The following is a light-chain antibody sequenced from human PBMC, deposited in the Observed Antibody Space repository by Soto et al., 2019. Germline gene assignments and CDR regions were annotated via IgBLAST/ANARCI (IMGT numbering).Light chain of an antibody. V-gene: IGLV2-14*01. Sequence: QSALTQPASVSGSPGQSITISCTGTSSDVGGYNYVSWFQQHPGKAPKLIIYEVTTRPSGVSNRFSGSKPGNTASLTISRLQAEDEANYYCASYRDSSTLGVFGGGTKVTVL. J-gene: IGLJ3*02. CDR1: SSDVGGYNY. CDR3: ASYRDSSTLGV. CDR2: EVT.